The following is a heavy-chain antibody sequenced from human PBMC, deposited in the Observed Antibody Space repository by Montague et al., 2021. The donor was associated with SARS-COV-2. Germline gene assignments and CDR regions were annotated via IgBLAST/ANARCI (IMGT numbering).Heavy chain of an antibody. CDR1: GFTFSSYS. CDR3: ARAPDIAALGTPAYVDY. Sequence: SLRLSCAASGFTFSSYSMNWVRQAPGKGLEWVSYISSSSSIIYYADSVMGRFTISRDNVKNSLYLQMNSLRDEDTAVYYCARAPDIAALGTPAYVDYWGQGTLVTVSS. V-gene: IGHV3-48*02. CDR2: ISSSSSII. J-gene: IGHJ4*02. D-gene: IGHD6-13*01.